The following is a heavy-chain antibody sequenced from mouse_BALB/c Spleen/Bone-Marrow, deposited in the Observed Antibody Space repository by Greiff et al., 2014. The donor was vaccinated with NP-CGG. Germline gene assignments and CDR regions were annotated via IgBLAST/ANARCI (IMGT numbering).Heavy chain of an antibody. CDR2: ISSGSSTI. J-gene: IGHJ4*01. CDR1: GFTFSSFG. V-gene: IGHV5-17*02. CDR3: TRSGTLGAMDY. Sequence: EVQLVESGGGLVQPGGSRKLSCAASGFTFSSFGMHWVRQAPEKGLEWVAYISSGSSTIYYADTMKGRFTISRENPKNTLFLQMTSLRSEDTAMYYCTRSGTLGAMDYWGQGTSVTVSS. D-gene: IGHD3-3*01.